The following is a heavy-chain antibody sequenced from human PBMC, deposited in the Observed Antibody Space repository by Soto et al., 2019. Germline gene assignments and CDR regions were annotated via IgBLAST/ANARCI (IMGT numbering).Heavy chain of an antibody. V-gene: IGHV3-11*01. Sequence: QVQLVESGGGLVKPGGSLRLSCAASGFTFSGYNMSWIRQAPGKGLEWVSYITSSGSNTFDAESVKGRFTISRDNTMNLLYLQMNSLSAEDTAVYYCARRGTISSAHHFDHWGQGTLFPVSS. CDR1: GFTFSGYN. CDR3: ARRGTISSAHHFDH. J-gene: IGHJ4*02. D-gene: IGHD6-6*01. CDR2: ITSSGSNT.